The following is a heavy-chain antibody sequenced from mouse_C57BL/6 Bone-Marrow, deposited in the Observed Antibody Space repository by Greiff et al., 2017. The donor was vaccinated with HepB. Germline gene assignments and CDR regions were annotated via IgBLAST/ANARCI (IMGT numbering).Heavy chain of an antibody. CDR3: ARATYYNAMDY. CDR1: GYSFTGYY. Sequence: VQLQQSGPELVKPGASVKISCKASGYSFTGYYMNWVKQSPEKSLEWIGEINPSTGGTTYNQKFKAKATLTVDKSSSTAYMQLKSLTSEDSAVYYCARATYYNAMDYWGQGTSVTVSS. V-gene: IGHV1-42*01. D-gene: IGHD2-12*01. CDR2: INPSTGGT. J-gene: IGHJ4*01.